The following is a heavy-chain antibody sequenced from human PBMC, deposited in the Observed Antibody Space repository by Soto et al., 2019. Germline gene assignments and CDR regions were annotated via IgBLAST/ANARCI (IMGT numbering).Heavy chain of an antibody. CDR2: LYNSGST. J-gene: IGHJ6*02. Sequence: QVRLQESGPGLLKPSETLSLTCTVSGGSIRSNYWSWVRQAPGKGLEWIGYLYNSGSTFYNPSLKSRVTISVDTSKNQFALKLNSVTAADTAVYYCARDLWGYCGTDCYPLDVWGQGTTVTVSS. CDR1: GGSIRSNY. CDR3: ARDLWGYCGTDCYPLDV. V-gene: IGHV4-59*01. D-gene: IGHD2-21*02.